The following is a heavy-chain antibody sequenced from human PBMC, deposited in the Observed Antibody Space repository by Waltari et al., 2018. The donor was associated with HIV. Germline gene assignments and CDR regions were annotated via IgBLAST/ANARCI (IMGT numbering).Heavy chain of an antibody. J-gene: IGHJ3*02. CDR2: IYYSGST. V-gene: IGHV4-59*01. D-gene: IGHD4-17*01. Sequence: QVQLQESGPGLVKPSETLSLTCTVSGGSISSYYWSWLRQPPGQGLEWIGYIYYSGSTNYNPSLKSRVTISVDTSKNQFSLKLSSVTAADTAVYYCARGRLDYGDQQRGYAFDIWGQGTMVTVSS. CDR1: GGSISSYY. CDR3: ARGRLDYGDQQRGYAFDI.